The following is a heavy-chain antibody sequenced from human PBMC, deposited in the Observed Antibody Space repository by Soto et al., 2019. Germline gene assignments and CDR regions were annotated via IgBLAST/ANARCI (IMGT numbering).Heavy chain of an antibody. CDR3: ARDRGERFYDY. CDR1: GGSISSGDYC. D-gene: IGHD3-3*01. Sequence: SETLSLTCTVSGGSISSGDYCWNWIRQHPGKGLAWIGYIFHSGSTYYNPSLKSRATISVDTSESQFSLKLSSVTAADTAVYYCARDRGERFYDYWGQGTLVTVSS. V-gene: IGHV4-31*03. CDR2: IFHSGST. J-gene: IGHJ4*02.